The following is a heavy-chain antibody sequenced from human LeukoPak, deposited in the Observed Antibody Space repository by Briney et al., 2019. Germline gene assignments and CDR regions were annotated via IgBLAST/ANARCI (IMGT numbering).Heavy chain of an antibody. V-gene: IGHV1-69*05. Sequence: GASVKVSCKASGGTFSSYAISWVRQAPGQGLEWMGGIIPIFGTANYAQKFQGRVTITTDESTSTAYMELSSLRSEDTAVYYCARMYSSSSGNAFYIWGQGTMVTVSS. J-gene: IGHJ3*02. CDR3: ARMYSSSSGNAFYI. D-gene: IGHD6-6*01. CDR2: IIPIFGTA. CDR1: GGTFSSYA.